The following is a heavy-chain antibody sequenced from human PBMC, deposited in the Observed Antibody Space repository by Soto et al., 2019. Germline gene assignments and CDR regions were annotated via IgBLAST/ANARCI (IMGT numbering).Heavy chain of an antibody. Sequence: EVQLVESGGGLVQPGGYLRLSCAASGFTFSYYWMSWVRQAPGKGLEWVANIKQDGSEIYYADSVKGRFTIARDNAKNSLYLQMYSLRAEDTALYYCARDRGLLDSYHYGVDVWGEGTTVTVSS. CDR3: ARDRGLLDSYHYGVDV. J-gene: IGHJ6*04. D-gene: IGHD1-26*01. V-gene: IGHV3-7*03. CDR1: GFTFSYYW. CDR2: IKQDGSEI.